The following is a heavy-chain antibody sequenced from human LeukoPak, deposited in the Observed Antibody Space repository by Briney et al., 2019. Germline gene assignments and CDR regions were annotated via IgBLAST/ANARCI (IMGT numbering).Heavy chain of an antibody. J-gene: IGHJ4*02. CDR1: GGSFSGYY. Sequence: PSETLSLTCAVYGGSFSGYYWSWIRQPPGKGLEWIGEINHSGSTNYNPSLKSRVTISVDTSKNQFSLKLSSVTAADTAVYYCATSSQTTVIDYWGQGTLATVSS. CDR2: INHSGST. CDR3: ATSSQTTVIDY. D-gene: IGHD4-17*01. V-gene: IGHV4-34*01.